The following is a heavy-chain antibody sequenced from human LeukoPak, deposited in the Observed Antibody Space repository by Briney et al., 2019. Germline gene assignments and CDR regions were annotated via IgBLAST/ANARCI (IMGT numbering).Heavy chain of an antibody. CDR2: IKEDGSKT. CDR3: VRDGSGSVEFDY. V-gene: IGHV3-7*01. J-gene: IGHJ4*02. CDR1: GFTFSGYW. Sequence: QSGGSLRLSCAASGFTFSGYWMNWVRQAPGKGLEWVANIKEDGSKTYYADSLKGRFTISRDNAENSLYLQMHSLRAEDTAVYYCVRDGSGSVEFDYWGQGTLVTVYS. D-gene: IGHD3-10*01.